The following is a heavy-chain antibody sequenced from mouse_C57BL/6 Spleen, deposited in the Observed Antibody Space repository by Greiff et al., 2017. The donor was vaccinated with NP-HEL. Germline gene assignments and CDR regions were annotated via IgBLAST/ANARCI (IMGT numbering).Heavy chain of an antibody. D-gene: IGHD1-1*01. CDR1: GFTFSSYA. CDR3: TRARGSTVVLPFDY. V-gene: IGHV5-9-1*02. J-gene: IGHJ2*01. Sequence: EVKLMESGEGLVKPGGSLKLSCAASGFTFSSYAMSWVRQTPEKRLEWVAYISSGGDYIYYADTVKGRFTISRDHARNTLYLQMSSLKSEDTAMYYCTRARGSTVVLPFDYWGQGTTLTVSS. CDR2: ISSGGDYI.